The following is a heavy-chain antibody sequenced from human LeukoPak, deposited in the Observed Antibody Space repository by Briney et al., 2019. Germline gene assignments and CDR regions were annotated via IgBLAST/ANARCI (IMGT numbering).Heavy chain of an antibody. CDR3: ARGVGGSLGMYNWFDP. J-gene: IGHJ5*02. CDR2: INWNGGST. Sequence: PGGSLRLSCAASGFTFDDYGMSWVRQAPGKGLEWVSGINWNGGSTGYADSVKGRFTISRDNAKNSLYLQMNSLRAEDTALYYCARGVGGSLGMYNWFDPWGQGTLVTVSS. CDR1: GFTFDDYG. V-gene: IGHV3-20*04. D-gene: IGHD3-16*01.